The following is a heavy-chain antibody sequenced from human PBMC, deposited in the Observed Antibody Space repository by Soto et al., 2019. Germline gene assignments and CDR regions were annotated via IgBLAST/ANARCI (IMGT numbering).Heavy chain of an antibody. CDR3: AKAPYYYDSSGYYNFDY. J-gene: IGHJ4*02. CDR1: GFTFSSYA. Sequence: EVQLLESGGGLVQRGGSLRLSCAASGFTFSSYAMSWVRQAPGKGLEWVSAISGSGGSTYYADSVKGRFTISRDNSKNTLYLQMNSLRAEDTAVYYCAKAPYYYDSSGYYNFDYWGQGTLVTVSS. D-gene: IGHD3-22*01. V-gene: IGHV3-23*01. CDR2: ISGSGGST.